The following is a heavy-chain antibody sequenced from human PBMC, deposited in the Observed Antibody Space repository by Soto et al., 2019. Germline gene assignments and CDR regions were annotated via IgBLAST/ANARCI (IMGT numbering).Heavy chain of an antibody. V-gene: IGHV3-23*01. J-gene: IGHJ5*02. CDR2: ISGSGFKK. D-gene: IGHD1-26*01. Sequence: GGSLRLSCAASGFIFENFGMSWVRQAPGKGLEWTSSISGSGFKKYYADSVKGRFTISRDNSKSTVYLELNNLSAEDTAVYHCAKNQGVELVPLATVDWFDPWGQGSVVTVSS. CDR1: GFIFENFG. CDR3: AKNQGVELVPLATVDWFDP.